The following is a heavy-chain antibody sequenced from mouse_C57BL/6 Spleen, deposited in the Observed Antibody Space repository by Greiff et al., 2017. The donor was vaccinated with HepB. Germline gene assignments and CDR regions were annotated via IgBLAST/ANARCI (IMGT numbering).Heavy chain of an antibody. CDR3: VRLVGYDEGRFAY. CDR2: IRSKSNNYAT. J-gene: IGHJ3*01. Sequence: EVQGVESGGGLVQPKGSLKLSCAASGFSFNTYAMNWVRQAPGKGLEWVARIRSKSNNYATYYADSVKDRFTISRDDSESMLYLQMNNLKTENTAMYYCVRLVGYDEGRFAYWGQGTLVTVSA. CDR1: GFSFNTYA. V-gene: IGHV10-1*01. D-gene: IGHD2-2*01.